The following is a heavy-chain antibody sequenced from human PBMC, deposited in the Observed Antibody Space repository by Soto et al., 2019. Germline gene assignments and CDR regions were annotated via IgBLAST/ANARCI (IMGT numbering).Heavy chain of an antibody. Sequence: GGSLRLSCAASGFTFSSYDMHWVRQATGKGLEWVSAIGTAGDTYYPGSVKGRFTISRENAKNSLYLQMNSLRAGDTAVYYCARGSWFGELSYMDVWGKGTTVTVSS. V-gene: IGHV3-13*01. D-gene: IGHD3-10*01. CDR2: IGTAGDT. CDR1: GFTFSSYD. CDR3: ARGSWFGELSYMDV. J-gene: IGHJ6*03.